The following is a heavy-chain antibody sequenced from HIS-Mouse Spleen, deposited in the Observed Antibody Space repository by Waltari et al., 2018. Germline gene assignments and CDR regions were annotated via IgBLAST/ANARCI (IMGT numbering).Heavy chain of an antibody. CDR2: ISYDGSNK. J-gene: IGHJ4*02. V-gene: IGHV3-30*04. D-gene: IGHD3-10*01. CDR1: GFTFSSYA. CDR3: ARDSLLWFGELFLDY. Sequence: QVQLVESGGGVVQPGRSLRLSCAASGFTFSSYAMHWVRQAQGKGLEWVAVISYDGSNKYYADSVKGRFTISRDNSKNTLYLQMNSLRAEDTAVYYCARDSLLWFGELFLDYWGQGTLVTVSS.